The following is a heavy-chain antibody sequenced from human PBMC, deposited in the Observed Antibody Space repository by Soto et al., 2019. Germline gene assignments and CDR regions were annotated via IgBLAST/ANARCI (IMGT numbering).Heavy chain of an antibody. CDR2: ISGSGGRT. V-gene: IGHV3-23*01. D-gene: IGHD2-21*01. J-gene: IGHJ3*02. CDR3: AKDPYLNDAFDI. Sequence: AISGSGGRTYYADSVKGRFTISRDNSKNTLYLQMNSLRAEDTAVYYCAKDPYLNDAFDIWGQGTMVTVSS.